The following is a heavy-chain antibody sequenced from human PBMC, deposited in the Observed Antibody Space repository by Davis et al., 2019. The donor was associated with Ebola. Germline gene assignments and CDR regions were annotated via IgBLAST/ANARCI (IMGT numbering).Heavy chain of an antibody. V-gene: IGHV3-33*01. CDR2: IWYDGSRK. J-gene: IGHJ4*02. CDR3: AIPDCSGANCYSVYIKN. Sequence: PGGSLRPSCAASGFNFRSYGMHWVRQAPDKGLEWVAVIWYDGSRKYYGDSVKGRFTISRDNSNNLLYLQMNSLRAEDTAVYYCAIPDCSGANCYSVYIKNWGQGTLVTVSS. D-gene: IGHD2-15*01. CDR1: GFNFRSYG.